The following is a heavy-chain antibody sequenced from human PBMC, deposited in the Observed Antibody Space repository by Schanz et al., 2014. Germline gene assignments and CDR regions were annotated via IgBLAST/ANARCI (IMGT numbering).Heavy chain of an antibody. Sequence: EVQLVESGGGLVQPGRSLRLFCAASGFIFEDYAMYWVRQAPGKGLEWVSGISWNSYSLLYADSVQGRFTISRDNAKNSLYLQMNSLRHDDTAFYYCARAPGANASPYYFDYWGQGSLVTVSS. D-gene: IGHD2-8*01. CDR2: ISWNSYSL. J-gene: IGHJ4*02. CDR3: ARAPGANASPYYFDY. CDR1: GFIFEDYA. V-gene: IGHV3-9*01.